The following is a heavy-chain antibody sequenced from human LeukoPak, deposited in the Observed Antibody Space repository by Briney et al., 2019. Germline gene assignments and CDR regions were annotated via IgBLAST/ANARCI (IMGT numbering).Heavy chain of an antibody. J-gene: IGHJ4*02. CDR1: GGSINSYY. Sequence: PSETLSLTCTVSGGSINSYYWNWIRQPPGKGLEWIGCIYYSGSTKYNPSLKSRVTISVDTPKNQFSLKLTSVTAEDTAVYYCARSRGPTDYWGQGTLVTVSS. D-gene: IGHD3/OR15-3a*01. CDR2: IYYSGST. V-gene: IGHV4-59*01. CDR3: ARSRGPTDY.